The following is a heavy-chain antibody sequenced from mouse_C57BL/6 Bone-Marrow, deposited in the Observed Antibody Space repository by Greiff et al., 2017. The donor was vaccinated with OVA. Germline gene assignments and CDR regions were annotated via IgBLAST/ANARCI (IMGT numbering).Heavy chain of an antibody. Sequence: EVQLQQSGPELVKPGASVKISCKASGYTFTDYYMNWVKQSHGKSLEWIGDINPNNGGTSYNQKFKGKATLTVDKSSSTAYMELRSLTSEDSAVYYCASNYRAWFAYWGQGTLVTVSA. CDR2: INPNNGGT. V-gene: IGHV1-26*01. J-gene: IGHJ3*01. CDR3: ASNYRAWFAY. CDR1: GYTFTDYY. D-gene: IGHD2-1*01.